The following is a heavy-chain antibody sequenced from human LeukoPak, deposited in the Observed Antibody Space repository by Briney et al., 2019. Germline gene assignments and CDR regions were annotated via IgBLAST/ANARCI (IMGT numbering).Heavy chain of an antibody. CDR1: GFTISTYG. V-gene: IGHV3-23*01. Sequence: GGSLRLSCVASGFTISTYGMNWVRQAQGKGLEWVWGISDSGKTIYNGDSVKGRFTNSRDIPRNTLYLQMNGLRAEDTAVYYCAKDPSVYYGDYIIRWGKGTLVIVSS. CDR2: ISDSGKTI. D-gene: IGHD4-17*01. J-gene: IGHJ4*02. CDR3: AKDPSVYYGDYIIR.